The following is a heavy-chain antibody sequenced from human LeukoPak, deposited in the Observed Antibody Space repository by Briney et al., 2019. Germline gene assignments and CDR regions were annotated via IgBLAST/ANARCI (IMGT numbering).Heavy chain of an antibody. D-gene: IGHD2-2*01. CDR2: IYYSGST. CDR3: ARGGYCSSTSCYSYWYFDL. Sequence: SETLSLTCTVSGGSISTIYYWGWIRQPPGKGLEWIGSIYYSGSTYYNPSLKSRVTMSVDTSKNHFSLKLSPVTAADTAVYYCARGGYCSSTSCYSYWYFDLWGRGTLVTVSS. V-gene: IGHV4-39*07. CDR1: GGSISTIYY. J-gene: IGHJ2*01.